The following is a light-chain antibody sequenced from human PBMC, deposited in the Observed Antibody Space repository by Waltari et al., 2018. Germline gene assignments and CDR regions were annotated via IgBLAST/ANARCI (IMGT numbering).Light chain of an antibody. V-gene: IGKV1-5*03. Sequence: DIQMTQSPSTLPASVGDRVKITCRASRTINNWLAWFQQKPGRAPQLLIYQASSLESGVPSRFSGTGSGTEFTHTISSLQPEDFATYYCQRYNSFPYTFGQGTRLEIK. CDR3: QRYNSFPYT. CDR1: RTINNW. CDR2: QAS. J-gene: IGKJ2*01.